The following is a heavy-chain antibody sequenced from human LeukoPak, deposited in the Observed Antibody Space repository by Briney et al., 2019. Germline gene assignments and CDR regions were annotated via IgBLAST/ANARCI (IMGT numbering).Heavy chain of an antibody. CDR1: GGSISSGPYY. Sequence: SQTLSLTCTVSGGSISSGPYYWSWIRQPAGKGLEWIGRIFVSDTSGITNYNPSLKTRVTISLDRSKNQVSLQLSSVTAADTAVYYCARTSPHNEILTGLDVWGKGTTVTVSS. J-gene: IGHJ6*04. CDR2: IFVSDTSGIT. D-gene: IGHD3-9*01. V-gene: IGHV4-61*02. CDR3: ARTSPHNEILTGLDV.